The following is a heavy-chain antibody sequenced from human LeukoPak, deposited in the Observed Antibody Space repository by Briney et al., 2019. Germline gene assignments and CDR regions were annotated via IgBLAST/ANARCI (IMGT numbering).Heavy chain of an antibody. V-gene: IGHV3-23*01. CDR2: ISGTGGST. D-gene: IGHD2-15*01. Sequence: GGSLRLSCAASGFTFSSYTMTWVRQVPGKGLEWVSSISGTGGSTFYADSVKGRFTISRDNSKNTVYLQMNSLRAEDTAIYYCAKEREAYCSGGSCYGSDKLFPADYWGQGSLVTVSP. CDR3: AKEREAYCSGGSCYGSDKLFPADY. J-gene: IGHJ4*02. CDR1: GFTFSSYT.